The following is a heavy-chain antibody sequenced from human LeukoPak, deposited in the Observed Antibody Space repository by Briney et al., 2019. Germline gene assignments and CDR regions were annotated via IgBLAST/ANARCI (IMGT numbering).Heavy chain of an antibody. V-gene: IGHV3-48*03. CDR1: GFTFSSYE. CDR3: ASTTIFGPLDP. CDR2: ISSSGSTI. J-gene: IGHJ5*02. D-gene: IGHD3-3*01. Sequence: GGSLRLTCAASGFTFSSYEMNWVRQAPGKGLEWVSYISSSGSTIYYADSVKGRFTISRDNAKNSLYLQMNSLRAEDTAVYYCASTTIFGPLDPWGQGTLVTVSS.